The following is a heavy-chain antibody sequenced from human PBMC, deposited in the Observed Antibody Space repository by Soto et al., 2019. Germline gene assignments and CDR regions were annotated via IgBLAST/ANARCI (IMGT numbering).Heavy chain of an antibody. CDR3: AGGRFTPGPEHYYYYGMDV. J-gene: IGHJ6*02. V-gene: IGHV4-30-4*01. Sequence: QVQLQESGPGLVKPSQTLSLTCTVSGGSISSGDYYWSWIRQPPGKGLEWIGYIYYSGSTYYNPSLKIRVTISVDTSKNQFSLKLSAVTAADTAVYYCAGGRFTPGPEHYYYYGMDVWGQGTTVTVSS. CDR1: GGSISSGDYY. CDR2: IYYSGST. D-gene: IGHD3-16*01.